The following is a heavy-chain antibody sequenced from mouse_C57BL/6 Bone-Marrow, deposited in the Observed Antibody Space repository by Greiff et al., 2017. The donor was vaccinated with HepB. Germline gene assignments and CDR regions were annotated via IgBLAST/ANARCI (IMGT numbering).Heavy chain of an antibody. CDR2: INPYNGGT. D-gene: IGHD1-1*01. Sequence: VQLQQSGPVLVKPGASVKMSCKASGYTFTDYYMNWVKQSHGKSLEWIGVINPYNGGTSYNQKFKGKATLTVDKSSSTAYMELNSLTSEDSAVYYCARSGSNFAYWGQGTLVTVSA. V-gene: IGHV1-19*01. CDR1: GYTFTDYY. J-gene: IGHJ3*01. CDR3: ARSGSNFAY.